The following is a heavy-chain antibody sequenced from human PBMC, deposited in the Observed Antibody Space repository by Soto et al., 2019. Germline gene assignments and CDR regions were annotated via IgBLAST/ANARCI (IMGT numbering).Heavy chain of an antibody. CDR3: ARGNMVVAATLYYYYGMDV. V-gene: IGHV1-2*02. J-gene: IGHJ6*02. CDR2: INPNSDGT. Sequence: ASVKVSCKASGYTITGYYMHSVRQTPGQGLEWMGWINPNSDGTTYAQKFQGRVTMTRDTSISTAYMELSRLRSDDTAVYYCARGNMVVAATLYYYYGMDVWGQGTTVTVSS. CDR1: GYTITGYY. D-gene: IGHD2-15*01.